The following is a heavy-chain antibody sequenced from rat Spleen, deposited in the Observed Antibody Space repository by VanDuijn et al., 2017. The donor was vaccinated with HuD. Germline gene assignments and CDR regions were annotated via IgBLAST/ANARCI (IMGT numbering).Heavy chain of an antibody. Sequence: EVQLVESGGGLVQPGRSMKLSCAASGFIFSDYYLAWVRQAPTRGLEWVASINYDGGNTYYRDSVKGRFSISRDNAKSSLYLQMDSLRSEDTATYYCTTSRYYYSSLYYFDYWGQGVMVTVSS. J-gene: IGHJ2*01. V-gene: IGHV5-20*01. CDR3: TTSRYYYSSLYYFDY. D-gene: IGHD1-2*01. CDR1: GFIFSDYY. CDR2: INYDGGNT.